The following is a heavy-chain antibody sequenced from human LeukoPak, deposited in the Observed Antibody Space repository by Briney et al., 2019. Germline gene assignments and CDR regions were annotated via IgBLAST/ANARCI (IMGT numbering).Heavy chain of an antibody. CDR3: ARSSYSSSWYTQSFLSDYYMDV. D-gene: IGHD6-13*01. CDR1: GFTFSSYS. V-gene: IGHV3-21*01. Sequence: GGSLRLSCAASGFTFSSYSMNWVRQAPGKGLEWVSSISSSSSYIYYADSVKGRFTISRDNAKNSLYLQMNSLRAEDTAVYYCARSSYSSSWYTQSFLSDYYMDVWGKGTTVTVSS. J-gene: IGHJ6*03. CDR2: ISSSSSYI.